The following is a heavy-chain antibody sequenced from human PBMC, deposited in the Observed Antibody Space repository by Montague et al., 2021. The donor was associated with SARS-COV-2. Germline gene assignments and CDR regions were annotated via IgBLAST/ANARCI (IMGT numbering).Heavy chain of an antibody. CDR2: IYYSGSA. V-gene: IGHV4-39*01. Sequence: SETLSPTCSVSGDSINNSRYYWGWIRQPPGKGLEWIGTIYYSGSAYYNPSLKSRVTISVDTSKDQFSLKLNSATATDTAVYYCARLESTRGVIIRGAFHIWGQGTKVTVSS. CDR1: GDSINNSRYY. CDR3: ARLESTRGVIIRGAFHI. D-gene: IGHD3-10*01. J-gene: IGHJ3*02.